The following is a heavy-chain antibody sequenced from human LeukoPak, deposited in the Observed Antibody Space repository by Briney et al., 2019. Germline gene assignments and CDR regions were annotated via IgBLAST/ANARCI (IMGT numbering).Heavy chain of an antibody. D-gene: IGHD6-25*01. V-gene: IGHV3-21*01. CDR2: ITSSSSYI. Sequence: GGSLRLSCAASGFTFSTYTMNWVRQAPGKGLEWVSSITSSSSYIYYADSVKGRFTISRDNAKNSLYLQMNSLRAEDTAVYYCAKDNSGLLDYWGQGTLVTVSS. CDR1: GFTFSTYT. J-gene: IGHJ4*02. CDR3: AKDNSGLLDY.